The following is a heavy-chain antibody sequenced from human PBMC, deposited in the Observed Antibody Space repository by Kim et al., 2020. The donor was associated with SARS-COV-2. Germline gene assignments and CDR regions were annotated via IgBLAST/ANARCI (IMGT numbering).Heavy chain of an antibody. Sequence: VKGRFTISRDNSKSTLYLQMNRLRAEDTAVYYCAKDRGIWFGELLSDLDCWGQGTLVTVSS. V-gene: IGHV3-23*01. CDR3: AKDRGIWFGELLSDLDC. J-gene: IGHJ4*02. D-gene: IGHD3-10*01.